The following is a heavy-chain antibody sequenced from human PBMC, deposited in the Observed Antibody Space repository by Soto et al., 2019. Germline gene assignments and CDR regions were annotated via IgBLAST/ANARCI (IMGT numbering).Heavy chain of an antibody. CDR2: IYSNGNT. V-gene: IGHV3-66*01. J-gene: IGHJ6*02. Sequence: EVQLVESGGGLVQPGGSLRLSCAASGLTVSSNYMSWARQTPGKGLEWVSVIYSNGNTYYADSVKGRFTISRDNSKNTVYLQMNSLRAEDTTVYYCAREQPPALYFGIDVWGQGTTVIVSS. CDR3: AREQPPALYFGIDV. CDR1: GLTVSSNY. D-gene: IGHD2-15*01.